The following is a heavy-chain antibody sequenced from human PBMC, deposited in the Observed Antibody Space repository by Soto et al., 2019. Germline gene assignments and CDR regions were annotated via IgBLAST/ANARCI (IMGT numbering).Heavy chain of an antibody. CDR3: ARDGVAEIDY. J-gene: IGHJ4*02. CDR1: GFTFSDYN. V-gene: IGHV3-48*02. CDR2: IDIFSATI. D-gene: IGHD2-15*01. Sequence: GGSLRLSCAASGFTFSDYNMIWVRQAPGEGLEWVSYIDIFSATIYYADSVKGRFTISRDNAKNSLYLQMNSLRDEDTAVYYCARDGVAEIDYWGQGTLVIVSS.